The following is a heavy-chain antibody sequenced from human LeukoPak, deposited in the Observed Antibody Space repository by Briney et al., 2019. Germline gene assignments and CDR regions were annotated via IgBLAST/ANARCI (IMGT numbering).Heavy chain of an antibody. CDR2: ISSSRGTI. D-gene: IGHD1-1*01. CDR1: GFTFSTYS. Sequence: GGSLRLSCEASGFTFSTYSMQWVRQALGEGLEWGSYISSSRGTIWYAESVKGRCTIYRDNAKRSMYLQMHSLRADDTAVYYCAGDLVGTNPDSCDVWSQGTMVTVSS. J-gene: IGHJ3*01. CDR3: AGDLVGTNPDSCDV. V-gene: IGHV3-48*04.